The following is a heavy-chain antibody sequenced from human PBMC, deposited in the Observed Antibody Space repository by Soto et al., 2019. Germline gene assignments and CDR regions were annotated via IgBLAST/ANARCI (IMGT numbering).Heavy chain of an antibody. CDR3: ARAEVLSGGYRGDAFDI. D-gene: IGHD6-19*01. Sequence: EVQLVESGGGLVQPGGSLRLSCAASGFTVSSNYMSWVRQAPGKGLEWVSVIYSGGSTYYADSVKGRFTISRDNSKNTLYLQMNSLRAEDTAVYYCARAEVLSGGYRGDAFDIWGQGTMVTVSS. CDR2: IYSGGST. V-gene: IGHV3-66*01. J-gene: IGHJ3*02. CDR1: GFTVSSNY.